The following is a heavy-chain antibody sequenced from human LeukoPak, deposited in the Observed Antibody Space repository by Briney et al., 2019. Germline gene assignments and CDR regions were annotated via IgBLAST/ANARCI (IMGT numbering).Heavy chain of an antibody. D-gene: IGHD3-22*01. V-gene: IGHV4-38-2*02. J-gene: IGHJ4*02. CDR1: GYSISSGYY. Sequence: SETLSLTCTVSGYSISSGYYWGWIRQPPGKGLEWIGSICHSGSTYYNPSLKSRVTISLDTSRNQFSLKLSSVTTTDTAVYYCARAISYYDNSGYSYYFDYWGQGTLVPVSS. CDR2: ICHSGST. CDR3: ARAISYYDNSGYSYYFDY.